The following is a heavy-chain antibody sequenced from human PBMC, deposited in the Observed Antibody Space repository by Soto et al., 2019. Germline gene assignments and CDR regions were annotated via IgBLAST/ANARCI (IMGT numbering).Heavy chain of an antibody. CDR1: GFPFSNYV. CDR3: AKLGVRVATAGVDY. D-gene: IGHD6-13*01. V-gene: IGHV3-23*01. J-gene: IGHJ4*02. Sequence: EVQLLESGGGLVQPGGSLRLSCVASGFPFSNYVLYWVRQAPGRGLEWVSAITPGGGNTYYADSVKGRFTISRDDSKDTQYLQINSLRAEDTGVYYCAKLGVRVATAGVDYWGQGTLVTVSS. CDR2: ITPGGGNT.